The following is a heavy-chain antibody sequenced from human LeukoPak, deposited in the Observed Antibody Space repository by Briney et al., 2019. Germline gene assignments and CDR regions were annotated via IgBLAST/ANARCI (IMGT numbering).Heavy chain of an antibody. CDR1: GGSISSSSYY. Sequence: PSETLSLTCTVPGGSISSSSYYWGGIGKPQGKGLEGIGSIYYSGSTYYNPSLKSRVTISVDTSKNQFSLKLSSVTAADTAVYYCASRYYDFWSGYFPLDYWGQGTLVTVSS. D-gene: IGHD3-3*01. J-gene: IGHJ4*02. CDR3: ASRYYDFWSGYFPLDY. CDR2: IYYSGST. V-gene: IGHV4-39*01.